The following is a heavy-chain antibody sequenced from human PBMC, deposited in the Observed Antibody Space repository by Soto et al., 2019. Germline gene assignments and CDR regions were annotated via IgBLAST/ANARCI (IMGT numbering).Heavy chain of an antibody. J-gene: IGHJ5*02. D-gene: IGHD6-6*01. V-gene: IGHV4-34*01. CDR3: ANLAARFGSDP. CDR2: INHSGST. Sequence: PSETLSLTCALYGGSFSIYYWSWIRQTPGKGLEWIGEINHSGSTNHNPSLKSRVTISVDTSKNQFSLKLTSVTAADTAVYDCANLAARFGSDPWGQGTLVTV. CDR1: GGSFSIYY.